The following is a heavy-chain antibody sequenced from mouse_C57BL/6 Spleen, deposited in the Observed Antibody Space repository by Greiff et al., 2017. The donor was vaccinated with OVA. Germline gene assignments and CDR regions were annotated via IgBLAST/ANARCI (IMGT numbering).Heavy chain of an antibody. J-gene: IGHJ3*01. Sequence: EVQLQESGPGLVKPSQSLSLTCSVTGYSITSGYYWNWIRQFPGNQLEWMGYISYDGSNNYNPSLKNRISITRDTSKNQFFLTLNSVTTEDTATYYCARTDYDAAYWGQGTLVTVSA. CDR1: GYSITSGYY. D-gene: IGHD2-4*01. CDR3: ARTDYDAAY. CDR2: ISYDGSN. V-gene: IGHV3-6*01.